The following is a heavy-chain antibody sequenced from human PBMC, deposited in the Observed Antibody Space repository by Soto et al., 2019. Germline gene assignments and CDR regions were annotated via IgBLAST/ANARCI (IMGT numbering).Heavy chain of an antibody. CDR1: GGTFSSYA. V-gene: IGHV1-69*13. Sequence: GASVKVSCKASGGTFSSYAISWVRQAPGQGLEWMGGIIPIFGTANYAQKFQGRVTITADESTSTAYMELSSLRSEDTAVYYCARDLRRYYDSSGYSSDWFDPWGQGTLVTVSS. J-gene: IGHJ5*02. CDR2: IIPIFGTA. D-gene: IGHD3-22*01. CDR3: ARDLRRYYDSSGYSSDWFDP.